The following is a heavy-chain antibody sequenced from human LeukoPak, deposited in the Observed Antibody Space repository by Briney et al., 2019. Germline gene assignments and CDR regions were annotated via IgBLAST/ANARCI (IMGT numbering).Heavy chain of an antibody. V-gene: IGHV3-7*01. CDR3: ARDMGWQQFDQ. CDR2: IKEDGSEK. Sequence: GGSLRLSCAASGFAFSSYWMSWVRQAPGKGLEWVANIKEDGSEKYYVDSVKGRFIISRDNAKNSLYLQMNSLTVEDTAVYYCARDMGWQQFDQWGQGTLVTVSS. D-gene: IGHD5-24*01. J-gene: IGHJ4*02. CDR1: GFAFSSYW.